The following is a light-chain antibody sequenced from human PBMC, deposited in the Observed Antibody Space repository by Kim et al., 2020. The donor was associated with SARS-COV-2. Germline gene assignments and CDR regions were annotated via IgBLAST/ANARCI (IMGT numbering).Light chain of an antibody. CDR3: QQSDNLPQLT. CDR2: DAS. Sequence: ASVGDRVTIACHASQDIMKYINWYQQKPGTAPKLLIYDASNLEAGVPSRFSGSESGTDFTFTISSLQPEDVATYYCQQSDNLPQLTFGGGTKLEI. CDR1: QDIMKY. J-gene: IGKJ4*01. V-gene: IGKV1-33*01.